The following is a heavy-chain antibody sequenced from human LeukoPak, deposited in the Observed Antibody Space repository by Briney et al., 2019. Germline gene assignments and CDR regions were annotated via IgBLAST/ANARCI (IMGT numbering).Heavy chain of an antibody. D-gene: IGHD1-26*01. CDR2: ISSSGSTI. CDR3: ARFPRGVGTTYYYYYYMDV. Sequence: GGSLRLSCAASGFTFSDYYMSWIRQAPGKGLEWVSYISSSGSTIYYADSVKGRFTVSRDNAKNSLYLQMNSLRAEDTAVYYCARFPRGVGTTYYYYYYMDVWGKGTTVTISS. CDR1: GFTFSDYY. J-gene: IGHJ6*03. V-gene: IGHV3-11*01.